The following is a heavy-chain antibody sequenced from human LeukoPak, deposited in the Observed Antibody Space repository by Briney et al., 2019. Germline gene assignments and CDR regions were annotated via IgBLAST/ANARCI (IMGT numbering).Heavy chain of an antibody. CDR1: GFTFSNYW. CDR2: IKEDGSAE. J-gene: IGHJ4*02. V-gene: IGHV3-7*01. Sequence: GGSLRLSCAASGFTSGFTFSNYWMSWVRQAPGKGLEWVANIKEDGSAEFYVDSVKGRFTISRDNAKNSLYLQMNSLRAEDTAVYYCATSRDAPMETGGQGTLVTV. CDR3: ATSRDAPMET. D-gene: IGHD5-18*01.